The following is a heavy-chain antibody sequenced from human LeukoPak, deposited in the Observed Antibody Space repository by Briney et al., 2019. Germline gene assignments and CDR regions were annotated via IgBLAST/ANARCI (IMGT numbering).Heavy chain of an antibody. CDR1: GGSISGGGYS. CDR3: ARDRGGSDWNFHFDY. V-gene: IGHV4-30-4*07. D-gene: IGHD1-7*01. Sequence: SDTLSLTCAVSGGSISGGGYSWSWIRQPPGKGLEWIVYIYYSGTTYYNPSLNSRVTISLDTSKNQFSLKLSSVTAADKAVYYCARDRGGSDWNFHFDYWGQGTLVTVSS. CDR2: IYYSGTT. J-gene: IGHJ4*02.